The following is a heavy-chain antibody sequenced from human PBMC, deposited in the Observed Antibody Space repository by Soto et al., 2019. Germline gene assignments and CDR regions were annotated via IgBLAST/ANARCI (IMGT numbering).Heavy chain of an antibody. J-gene: IGHJ4*02. CDR3: ARRDRAFDY. CDR2: INHSGST. CDR1: GGSFSGYY. Sequence: QVQLQQWGAGLLKPSETLSLTCAVSGGSFSGYYWSWIRQPPGKGLEWIGEINHSGSTNYNPSLKSRVTISVDTSKNQFSLKLSSVTAADTAVYYCARRDRAFDYWGQGTLVTVSS. V-gene: IGHV4-34*01.